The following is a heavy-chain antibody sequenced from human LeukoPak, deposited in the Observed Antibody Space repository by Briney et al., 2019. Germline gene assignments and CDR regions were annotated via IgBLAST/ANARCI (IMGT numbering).Heavy chain of an antibody. V-gene: IGHV1-2*02. CDR3: AREIGIVLMVYAPAGFDP. Sequence: ASVKVSCKASGYTFTGYYMHWVRQAPGQGLEWMGWINPNSGGTNYAQKFQGRVTMTRDTSISTAYTELSRLRSDDPAVYYCAREIGIVLMVYAPAGFDPWGQGTLVTVSS. J-gene: IGHJ5*02. CDR2: INPNSGGT. D-gene: IGHD2-8*01. CDR1: GYTFTGYY.